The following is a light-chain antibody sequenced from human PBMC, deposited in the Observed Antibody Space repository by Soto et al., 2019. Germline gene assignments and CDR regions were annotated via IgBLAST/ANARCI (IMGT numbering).Light chain of an antibody. CDR1: QGISNY. CDR3: QKYSSAPWT. J-gene: IGKJ1*01. V-gene: IGKV1-27*01. Sequence: DIQMTQSPSSLSASVGDRVTITCRACQGISNYLAWYQQKPGKVPKLLIYATSTLQSGVPSRFSGSGSGTDFTLTISSLQPEDVATYYCQKYSSAPWTFGQGTKVEIK. CDR2: ATS.